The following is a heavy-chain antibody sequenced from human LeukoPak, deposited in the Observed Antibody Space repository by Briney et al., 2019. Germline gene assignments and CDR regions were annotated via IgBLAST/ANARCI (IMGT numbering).Heavy chain of an antibody. V-gene: IGHV3-74*01. Sequence: GGSLRLSCAASGFTFSNYWMHWVRQAPGKGLVWVSRINYDGTTTGYADSVKGRFTISRDNAKNTLYLQTNSLRAEDTAVYYCARRDVFDIWGQGTMVTVSS. CDR2: INYDGTTT. J-gene: IGHJ3*02. CDR3: ARRDVFDI. CDR1: GFTFSNYW.